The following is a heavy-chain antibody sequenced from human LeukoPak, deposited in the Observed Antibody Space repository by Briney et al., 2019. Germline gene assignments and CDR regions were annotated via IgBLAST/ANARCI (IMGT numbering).Heavy chain of an antibody. CDR3: AKSPSLQAFDV. CDR2: ISADGGST. V-gene: IGHV3-23*01. J-gene: IGHJ3*01. CDR1: GFTFSNYG. Sequence: GGSLRLSCVVSGFTFSNYGMSWVRQAPGKGLECVSTISADGGSTYYPDSVKGRFTITRDNSKNTLYLQMNNLRAEDTALYYCAKSPSLQAFDVWGQGTMVSVSS.